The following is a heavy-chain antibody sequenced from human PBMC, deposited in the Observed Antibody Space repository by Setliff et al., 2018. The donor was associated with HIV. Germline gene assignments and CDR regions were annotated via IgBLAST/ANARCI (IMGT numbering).Heavy chain of an antibody. D-gene: IGHD1-26*01. CDR3: AGGPGTTSIDY. CDR1: GGSFSGYY. CDR2: INHSGST. J-gene: IGHJ4*02. Sequence: PSETLSLTCAVYGGSFSGYYWSWIPQPPGKGLEWIGEINHSGSTNYNMSLWSRVTISLDASRNQFSLELISVTAADTAVYYCAGGPGTTSIDYWAQGTLVTV. V-gene: IGHV4-34*01.